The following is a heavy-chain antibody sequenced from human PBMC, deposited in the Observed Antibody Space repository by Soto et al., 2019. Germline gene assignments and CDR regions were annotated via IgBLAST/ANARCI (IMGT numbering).Heavy chain of an antibody. Sequence: GGSLRLSCAAFGFSFSSYSMNWVRQAPGKGLEWVSYIRSSGSPIYYADSVQGRFTISRDNAKNTLYLQMNSLRAEDTAVYYCAKKSVPAASYYYYYGMDVWGQGTTVTVSS. CDR2: IRSSGSPI. J-gene: IGHJ6*02. V-gene: IGHV3-48*01. CDR3: AKKSVPAASYYYYYGMDV. D-gene: IGHD2-2*01. CDR1: GFSFSSYS.